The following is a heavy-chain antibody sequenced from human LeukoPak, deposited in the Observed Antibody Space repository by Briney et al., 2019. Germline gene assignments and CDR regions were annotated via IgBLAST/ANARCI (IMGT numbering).Heavy chain of an antibody. D-gene: IGHD3-10*01. CDR1: GFAFRTYE. CDR2: LSSSAGTI. V-gene: IGHV3-48*03. Sequence: GGSLRLSCAASGFAFRTYEMNWVRQAPGKGLEWISYLSSSAGTIYYADSVKGRFTISRDNAKNSLYLQMNSLRAEDTAVYYCARDRALDNWGQGSLVTVSS. J-gene: IGHJ4*02. CDR3: ARDRALDN.